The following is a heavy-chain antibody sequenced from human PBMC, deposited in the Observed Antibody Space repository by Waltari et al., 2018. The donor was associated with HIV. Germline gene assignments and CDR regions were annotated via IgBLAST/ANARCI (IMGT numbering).Heavy chain of an antibody. CDR2: ISGIGSQT. CDR3: AKDFDTSGLPYVVIDS. Sequence: EVQLVQSGGGLVQPGGSLRLSCAASGVTFRSHAMSWVRRAPGKGLQWVSAISGIGSQTYYAESAKGRFAISRDKSEETLILQMTRLRGEDAALYFCAKDFDTSGLPYVVIDSWGQGTLVTVSS. CDR1: GVTFRSHA. D-gene: IGHD3-22*01. J-gene: IGHJ4*02. V-gene: IGHV3-23*04.